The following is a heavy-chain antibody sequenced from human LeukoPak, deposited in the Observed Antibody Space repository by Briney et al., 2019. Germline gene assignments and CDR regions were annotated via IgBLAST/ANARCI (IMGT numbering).Heavy chain of an antibody. CDR1: GSYFNTYA. D-gene: IGHD3-16*01. CDR3: ARELHERALLGPFVS. Sequence: SAKVSCKASGSYFNTYAIIWVRQDPGQRLEWMVGVIPIFGPANYAQNFQGRVTITAAELTNTAYMELSSLTYADTAVYYCARELHERALLGPFVSWGQGNLCTVSS. V-gene: IGHV1-69*13. CDR2: VIPIFGPA. J-gene: IGHJ4*02.